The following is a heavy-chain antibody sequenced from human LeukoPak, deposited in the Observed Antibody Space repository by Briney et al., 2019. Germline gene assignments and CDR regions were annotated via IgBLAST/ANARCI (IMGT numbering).Heavy chain of an antibody. CDR2: ISWNSGSI. CDR3: AKDIQGIAVAPWYFDL. J-gene: IGHJ2*01. Sequence: GGSLRLSCAASGFTFDDYAMHWVRQAPGKGLEWVSGISWNSGSIGYADSVKGRFTISRDNAKNSLYLQRNSLRAEDTALYYCAKDIQGIAVAPWYFDLWGRGTLVTVSS. V-gene: IGHV3-9*01. CDR1: GFTFDDYA. D-gene: IGHD6-19*01.